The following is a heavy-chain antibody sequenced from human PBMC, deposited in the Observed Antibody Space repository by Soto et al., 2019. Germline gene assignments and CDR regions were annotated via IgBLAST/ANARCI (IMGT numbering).Heavy chain of an antibody. CDR2: INPNTGAT. J-gene: IGHJ4*02. CDR1: GYSFTGYF. D-gene: IGHD3-9*01. Sequence: ASVKVSCKASGYSFTGYFVHWVRQAPGPGLEWMGWINPNTGATKYAQKFQGRVTMTRDTSITTAYMELSRLRSDDTAVYYCAREKDYDILPVYQRAGGREYWGQETQVSVSS. CDR3: AREKDYDILPVYQRAGGREY. V-gene: IGHV1-2*02.